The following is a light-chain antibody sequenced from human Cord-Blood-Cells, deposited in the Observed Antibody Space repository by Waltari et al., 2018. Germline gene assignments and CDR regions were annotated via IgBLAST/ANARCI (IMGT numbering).Light chain of an antibody. CDR1: QSVLYSSNDKNY. V-gene: IGKV4-1*01. CDR2: WAS. CDR3: QQYYSTPWT. Sequence: DIVMTQSPDSLAVSLGERATINCKSSQSVLYSSNDKNYLAWYQQKPGQPPKLLIYWASTREAGVPDRCSGSGSGTDFTLTISRLQAEDVAVYYCQQYYSTPWTFGQGTKVEIK. J-gene: IGKJ1*01.